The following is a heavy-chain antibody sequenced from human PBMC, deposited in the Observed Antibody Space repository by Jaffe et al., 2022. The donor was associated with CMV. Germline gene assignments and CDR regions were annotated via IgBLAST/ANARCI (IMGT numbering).Heavy chain of an antibody. V-gene: IGHV3-33*01. CDR1: GFTFSSYG. CDR3: ARDYAYCGGDCPPYYGMDV. CDR2: IWYDGSNK. J-gene: IGHJ6*02. D-gene: IGHD2-21*02. Sequence: QVQLVESGGGVVQPGRSLRLSCAASGFTFSSYGMHWVRQAPGKGLEWVAVIWYDGSNKYYADSVKGRFTISRDNSKNTLYLQMNSLRAEDTAVYYCARDYAYCGGDCPPYYGMDVWGQGTTVTVSS.